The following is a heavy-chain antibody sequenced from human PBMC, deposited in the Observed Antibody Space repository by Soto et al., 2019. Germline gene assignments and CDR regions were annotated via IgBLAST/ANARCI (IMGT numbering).Heavy chain of an antibody. J-gene: IGHJ6*02. Sequence: ASVKVSCKASGYAFTSYCISWVRQAPGQGREWMGWISAYNGNTNEAQKLQGRVTMTTDTSTSTAYMELRRLRSDATALYYCPSAESYYDSSGYPPDYYYGMDVWGQGTTVTVSS. V-gene: IGHV1-18*01. CDR3: PSAESYYDSSGYPPDYYYGMDV. D-gene: IGHD3-22*01. CDR1: GYAFTSYC. CDR2: ISAYNGNT.